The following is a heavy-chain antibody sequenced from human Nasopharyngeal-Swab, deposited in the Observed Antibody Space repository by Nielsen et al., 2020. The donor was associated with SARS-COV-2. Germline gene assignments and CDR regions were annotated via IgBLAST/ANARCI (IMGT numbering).Heavy chain of an antibody. V-gene: IGHV3-21*01. Sequence: GGSLRLSCAASGFTFSSYSMNWVRQAPGKGLEWVSSISSSSSYIYYADSVKGRFTISRDNSKNTLYLQMNSLRAEDTAVYYCAKGQDYYDSSGYHRWGQGTMVTVSS. CDR3: AKGQDYYDSSGYHR. CDR1: GFTFSSYS. CDR2: ISSSSSYI. D-gene: IGHD3-22*01. J-gene: IGHJ3*01.